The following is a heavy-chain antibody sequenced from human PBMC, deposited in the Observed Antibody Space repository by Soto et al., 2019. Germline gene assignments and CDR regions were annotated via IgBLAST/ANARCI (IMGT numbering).Heavy chain of an antibody. V-gene: IGHV3-11*01. J-gene: IGHJ6*03. Sequence: PGGSLRLSCAASGFTFSDYYMSWIRQAPGKGLEWVSYISSSGSTIYYADSVKGRFTISRDNAKNSLYLQMNSLRAEDTAVYYCAIPHYYVWSGYYTHYYYYMDVWGKGTTVTVSS. CDR1: GFTFSDYY. CDR2: ISSSGSTI. D-gene: IGHD3-3*01. CDR3: AIPHYYVWSGYYTHYYYYMDV.